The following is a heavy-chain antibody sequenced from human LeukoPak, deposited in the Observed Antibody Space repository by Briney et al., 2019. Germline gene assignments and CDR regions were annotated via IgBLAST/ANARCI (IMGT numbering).Heavy chain of an antibody. Sequence: GSLRLSCAASGSTFRSYNMNWVRQAPGKGLEWVGEIYHSGRTNYNSSLKSRVTISVDKSKNQFSLKLSSVTAADTAVYYCARGRRPSIALPDYWGQGTLVTVSS. J-gene: IGHJ4*02. D-gene: IGHD2/OR15-2a*01. CDR1: GSTFRSYNM. V-gene: IGHV4-4*02. CDR2: IYHSGRT. CDR3: ARGRRPSIALPDY.